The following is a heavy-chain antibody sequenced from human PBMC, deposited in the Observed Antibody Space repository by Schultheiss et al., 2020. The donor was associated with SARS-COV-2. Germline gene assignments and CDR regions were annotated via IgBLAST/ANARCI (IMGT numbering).Heavy chain of an antibody. Sequence: SETLSLTCTVSGGSISSGGYYWSWIRQHPGKGLEWIGYIYYSGSTYYNPSLKSRVIMSVDTSRNQFSLKLSSVTAADTAVYYCAIYRGSYFDYWGQGTLVTVSS. V-gene: IGHV4-31*03. J-gene: IGHJ4*02. CDR2: IYYSGST. CDR1: GGSISSGGYY. CDR3: AIYRGSYFDY. D-gene: IGHD1-26*01.